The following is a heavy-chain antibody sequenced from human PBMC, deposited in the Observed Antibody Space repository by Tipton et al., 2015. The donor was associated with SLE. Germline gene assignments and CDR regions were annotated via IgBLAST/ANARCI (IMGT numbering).Heavy chain of an antibody. V-gene: IGHV4-61*05. J-gene: IGHJ6*02. CDR2: IYYNGKT. CDR1: GGSISSSSYY. Sequence: LRLSCTVSGGSISSSSYYWSWIRQPPAKGLEWIGFIYYNGKTNYNASLKSRVTISVDTSKSQSSLKLRSVTAADTAVYYCARHGMVNYYYYGMDVWGQGTTVTVSS. D-gene: IGHD4-23*01. CDR3: ARHGMVNYYYYGMDV.